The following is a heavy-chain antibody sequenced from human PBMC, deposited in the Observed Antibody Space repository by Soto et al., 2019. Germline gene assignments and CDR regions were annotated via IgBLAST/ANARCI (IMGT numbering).Heavy chain of an antibody. V-gene: IGHV1-3*01. Sequence: ASVKVSCKASGYTFTSYAMHWVRQAPGQRLEWMGWINAGNGNTKYSQKFQGRVTITRDTSASTAYMELSSLRSEDTAVYYCASDSVTTDAVDYWGQGTLVTVSS. CDR1: GYTFTSYA. D-gene: IGHD4-4*01. J-gene: IGHJ4*02. CDR2: INAGNGNT. CDR3: ASDSVTTDAVDY.